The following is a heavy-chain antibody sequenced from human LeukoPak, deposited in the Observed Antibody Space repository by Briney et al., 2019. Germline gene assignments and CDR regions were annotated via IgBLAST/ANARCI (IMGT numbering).Heavy chain of an antibody. CDR2: IIPFLGIT. V-gene: IGHV1-69*02. Sequence: GSSVKVSCKASGGTFSYYTISWVRQAPGQGLERMGRIIPFLGITNYAQKFQGRVTITADKSTSTAYMELSSLRSEDTAVYYCARATSEIPAAALTGSKYYYYYYMDVWDKGTTVTVSS. CDR3: ARATSEIPAAALTGSKYYYYYYMDV. J-gene: IGHJ6*03. CDR1: GGTFSYYT. D-gene: IGHD2-2*01.